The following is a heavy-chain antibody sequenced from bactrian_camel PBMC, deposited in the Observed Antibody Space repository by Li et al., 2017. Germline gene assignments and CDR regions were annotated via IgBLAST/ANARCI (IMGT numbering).Heavy chain of an antibody. CDR2: IELDGTT. D-gene: IGHD2*01. CDR1: RLTYSSYC. V-gene: IGHV3S26*01. CDR3: AADRTNRRRQCSGTFTD. Sequence: VQLVESGGGSVQAGGSLRLSCAAPRLTYSSYCMGWFRLAEGKQREGVATIELDGTTSYADSAKGRFTISRDNDKSILYLNMTDLKPEDTAMYYCAADRTNRRRQCSGTFTDWGQGTQVTVS. J-gene: IGHJ4*01.